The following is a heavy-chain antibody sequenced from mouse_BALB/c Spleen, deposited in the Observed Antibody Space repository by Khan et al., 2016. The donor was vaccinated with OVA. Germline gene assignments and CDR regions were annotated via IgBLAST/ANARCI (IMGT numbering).Heavy chain of an antibody. Sequence: LQQSGPELVEPGASVKMSCKASGYTFTNYVIHWVKQKPGQGLEWIGYINPDNAGTRYNEKFKGKATLTSDIPSTPPYMELLSLTSADAAVYYCAREASSGDFSFAYWGQGTLVTVSA. J-gene: IGHJ3*01. CDR2: INPDNAGT. V-gene: IGHV1S136*01. CDR3: AREASSGDFSFAY. D-gene: IGHD3-3*01. CDR1: GYTFTNYV.